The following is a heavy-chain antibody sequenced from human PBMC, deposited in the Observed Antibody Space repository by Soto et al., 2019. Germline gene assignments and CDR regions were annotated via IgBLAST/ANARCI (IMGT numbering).Heavy chain of an antibody. CDR1: GGSISSGDYY. Sequence: SETLSLTCTVSGGSISSGDYYWSWIRQPPGKGLEWIGEINHSGSTNYNPSLKSRVTISVDTSKNQFSLKLSSVTAADTAVYYCARTYSSSWSPFDYWGQGTLVTVSS. CDR2: INHSGST. J-gene: IGHJ4*02. V-gene: IGHV4-39*07. CDR3: ARTYSSSWSPFDY. D-gene: IGHD6-13*01.